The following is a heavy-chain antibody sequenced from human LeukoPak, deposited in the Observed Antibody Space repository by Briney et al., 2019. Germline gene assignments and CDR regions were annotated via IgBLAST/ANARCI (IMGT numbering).Heavy chain of an antibody. CDR1: GGTFSSYA. J-gene: IGHJ4*02. D-gene: IGHD4-17*01. CDR2: INTNTGNP. V-gene: IGHV7-4-1*04. Sequence: ASVKVSCKASGGTFSSYAISWVRQAPGQGLEWMGWINTNTGNPTYAQGFTGRFVFSLDTSVSMAYLQISSLQAEDTAVYYCARSNNDGDYLGVGFDYWGQGTLVTVSS. CDR3: ARSNNDGDYLGVGFDY.